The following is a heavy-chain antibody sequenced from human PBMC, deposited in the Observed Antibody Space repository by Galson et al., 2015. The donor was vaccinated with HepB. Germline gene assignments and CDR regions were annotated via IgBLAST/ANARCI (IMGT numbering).Heavy chain of an antibody. V-gene: IGHV1-18*01. CDR2: INTYNGNT. Sequence: SVKVSCKASGYRFTNYGINWVRQAPGRGLEWMGWINTYNGNTKYAQKIQGRVTMTTDASTSTAYMELRSLKSDDTAMYYCARGPDYYDSSAYTVDYWGQGTLVTVSS. J-gene: IGHJ4*02. CDR1: GYRFTNYG. CDR3: ARGPDYYDSSAYTVDY. D-gene: IGHD3-22*01.